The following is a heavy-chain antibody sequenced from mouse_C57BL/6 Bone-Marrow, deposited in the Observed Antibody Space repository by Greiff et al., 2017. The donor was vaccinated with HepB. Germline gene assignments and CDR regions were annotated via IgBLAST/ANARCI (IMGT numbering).Heavy chain of an antibody. D-gene: IGHD3-2*02. CDR3: SRVQDWYFDV. CDR1: GFTFSSYA. V-gene: IGHV5-4*03. CDR2: ISDGGSYT. Sequence: EVMLVESGGGLVKPGGSLKLSCAASGFTFSSYAMSWVRQTPEKRLEWVATISDGGSYTYYPDNVKGRCTISRDNAKNNLYLQMSHLKSEDTALYYCSRVQDWYFDVWGTGTTVTVTS. J-gene: IGHJ1*03.